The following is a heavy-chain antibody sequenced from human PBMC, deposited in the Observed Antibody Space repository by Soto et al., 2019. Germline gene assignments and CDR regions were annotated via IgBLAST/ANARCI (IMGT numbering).Heavy chain of an antibody. Sequence: SETLSLTCSVSGGSVNDGNYYWNWIRQSPAKGLEWIGYIHHSGITNYNPSLKSRVTISVDTSKNEFSLKLNSVTAADTAVYYCARGERSTPPVIFGVAYDYWGQGTLVTVSS. J-gene: IGHJ4*02. CDR3: ARGERSTPPVIFGVAYDY. CDR2: IHHSGIT. CDR1: GGSVNDGNYY. D-gene: IGHD3-3*01. V-gene: IGHV4-61*01.